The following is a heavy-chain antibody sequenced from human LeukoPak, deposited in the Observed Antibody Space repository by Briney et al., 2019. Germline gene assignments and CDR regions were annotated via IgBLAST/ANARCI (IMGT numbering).Heavy chain of an antibody. CDR3: ARDPVERTTIGHFGFDY. J-gene: IGHJ4*02. Sequence: SETLSLTCTVSGGSISSSSYYWGWIRQPPGKGLEWIGSIYYSGSTYYNPSLKSRVTISVDTSKNQFSLKLSSVTAADTAVYYCARDPVERTTIGHFGFDYWGQGTLVTVSS. CDR2: IYYSGST. D-gene: IGHD5-24*01. V-gene: IGHV4-39*07. CDR1: GGSISSSSYY.